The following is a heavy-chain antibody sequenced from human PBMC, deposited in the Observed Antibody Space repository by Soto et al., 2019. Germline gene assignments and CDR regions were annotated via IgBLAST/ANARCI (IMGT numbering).Heavy chain of an antibody. J-gene: IGHJ4*02. CDR1: GYSISSGYY. V-gene: IGHV4-38-2*02. Sequence: PSETLSLTCAVSGYSISSGYYWGCIRQPPGKGVEWIGSIYHSGSTYYNPSLKSRVTISVDTSKNQFSLKLSSVTAADTAVYYCARDLYYYDSSGYYSKYFDYWGQGTLVT. CDR2: IYHSGST. D-gene: IGHD3-22*01. CDR3: ARDLYYYDSSGYYSKYFDY.